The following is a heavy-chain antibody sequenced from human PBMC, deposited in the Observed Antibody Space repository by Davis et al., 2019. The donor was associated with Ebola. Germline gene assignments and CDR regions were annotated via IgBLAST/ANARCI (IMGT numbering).Heavy chain of an antibody. CDR3: TSYDYGDYR. CDR1: GFTFSSYS. J-gene: IGHJ4*02. Sequence: PGGSLRLSCAASGFTFSSYSMNWVRQAPGKGLEWVGRIRSKANSYATAYAASVKGRFTISRDDSKHTAYLQMNSLKTEDTAVYYCTSYDYGDYRGGQGTLVTISS. D-gene: IGHD4-17*01. CDR2: IRSKANSYAT. V-gene: IGHV3-73*01.